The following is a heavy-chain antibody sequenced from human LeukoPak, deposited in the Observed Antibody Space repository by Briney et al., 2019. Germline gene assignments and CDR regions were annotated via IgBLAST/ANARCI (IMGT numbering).Heavy chain of an antibody. CDR2: IYYSGST. D-gene: IGHD2-15*01. V-gene: IGHV4-39*01. J-gene: IGHJ5*02. Sequence: PGGSLRLSCAASGFTFSSYEMNWIRQPPGKGLEWIGSIYYSGSTYYNPSLKSRVAISVDTSKNQFSLKLSSVTAADTAVYYCARQVDGSSFDPWGQGTLVTVSS. CDR3: ARQVDGSSFDP. CDR1: GFTFSSYE.